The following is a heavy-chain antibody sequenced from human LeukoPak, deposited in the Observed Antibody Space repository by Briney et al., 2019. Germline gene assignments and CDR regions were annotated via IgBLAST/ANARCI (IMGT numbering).Heavy chain of an antibody. V-gene: IGHV4-59*01. CDR3: AREKRRGYSGYEFDY. CDR2: IYYSGST. Sequence: SETLSLTCTVSGGSISSYYWSWIRQPPGKGLEWIGYIYYSGSTNYNPSLKSQVTISVDTSKNQFSLKLSSVTAADTAVYYCAREKRRGYSGYEFDYWGQGTLVTVSS. D-gene: IGHD5-12*01. CDR1: GGSISSYY. J-gene: IGHJ4*02.